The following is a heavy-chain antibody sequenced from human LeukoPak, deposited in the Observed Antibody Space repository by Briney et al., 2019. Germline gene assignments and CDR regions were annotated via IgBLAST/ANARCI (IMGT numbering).Heavy chain of an antibody. CDR1: GFTFRTYG. CDR3: ARDPRADVAFDI. Sequence: TGGSLRLSCTVSGFTFRTYGIHWVRQAPGKGLEWVAVIWFDGSNKYYADSVKGRFTISRDNSENTVYPQMDSLRADDTAVYYCARDPRADVAFDIWGQGTMVTVSS. V-gene: IGHV3-33*01. CDR2: IWFDGSNK. J-gene: IGHJ3*02.